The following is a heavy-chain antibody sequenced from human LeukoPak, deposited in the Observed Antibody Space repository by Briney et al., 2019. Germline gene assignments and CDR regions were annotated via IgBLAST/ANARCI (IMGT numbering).Heavy chain of an antibody. CDR3: ARGSGYYDFWSGYRKWGMDV. CDR1: GYTFTSYD. D-gene: IGHD3-3*01. Sequence: GASVKVSCKASGYTFTSYDINWVRQATGQGLEWMGWMNPNSGNTGYAQKFQGRVTITRNTSISTAYMELSSLRSEDTAVYYCARGSGYYDFWSGYRKWGMDVWGKGTTVTVSS. CDR2: MNPNSGNT. J-gene: IGHJ6*03. V-gene: IGHV1-8*03.